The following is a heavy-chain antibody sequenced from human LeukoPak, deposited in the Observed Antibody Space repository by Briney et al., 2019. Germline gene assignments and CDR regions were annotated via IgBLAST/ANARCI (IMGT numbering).Heavy chain of an antibody. D-gene: IGHD3-22*01. CDR1: GFTVSSNS. J-gene: IGHJ3*02. Sequence: GGSLRLSCTVSGFTVSSNSMSWVRQAPGKGLEWVSFIYSDNTHYSDSVKGRFTISRDNSKNTLYLQMNSLRAEDTAVYYCAKVHVWYYYDSSGYYSDAFDIWGQGTMVTVSS. CDR2: IYSDNT. V-gene: IGHV3-66*03. CDR3: AKVHVWYYYDSSGYYSDAFDI.